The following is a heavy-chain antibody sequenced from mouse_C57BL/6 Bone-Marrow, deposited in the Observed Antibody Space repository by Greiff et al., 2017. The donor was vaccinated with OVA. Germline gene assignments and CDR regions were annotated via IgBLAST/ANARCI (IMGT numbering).Heavy chain of an antibody. CDR1: GYSITSGYY. D-gene: IGHD1-1*01. Sequence: EVHLVESGPGLVKPSQSLSLTCSVTGYSITSGYYWNWIRQFPGNKLAWMGYISYDGSNNYNPSLKNRISITRDTSKIQFFLKLNSVTTEDTATYYCARVGGSSYGWYFDVWGTGTTVTVSA. CDR3: ARVGGSSYGWYFDV. V-gene: IGHV3-6*01. CDR2: ISYDGSN. J-gene: IGHJ1*03.